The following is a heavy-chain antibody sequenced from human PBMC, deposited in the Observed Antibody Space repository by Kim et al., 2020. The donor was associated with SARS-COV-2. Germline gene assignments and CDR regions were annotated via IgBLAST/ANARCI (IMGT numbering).Heavy chain of an antibody. J-gene: IGHJ4*02. CDR2: ISSSSSYI. D-gene: IGHD3-10*01. V-gene: IGHV3-21*01. CDR3: ARIARFGESDYFDY. Sequence: GGSLRLSCAASGFTFSSYSMNWVRQAPGKGLEWVSSISSSSSYIYYADSVKGLFTISRDNAKNSLYLQMNSLRPEDTAVYYCARIARFGESDYFDYWGQGTLVTVSS. CDR1: GFTFSSYS.